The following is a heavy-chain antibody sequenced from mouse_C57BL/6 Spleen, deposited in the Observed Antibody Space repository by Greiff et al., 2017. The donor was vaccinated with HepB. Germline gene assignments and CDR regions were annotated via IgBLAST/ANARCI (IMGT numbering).Heavy chain of an antibody. CDR3: ITTVVATSYFDY. CDR1: GYTFTSYW. V-gene: IGHV1-72*01. Sequence: QVQLKQPGAELVKPGASVKLSCKASGYTFTSYWMHWVKQRPGRGLEWIGRIDPNSGGTKYNEKFKSKATLTVDKPSSTAYMQLSSLTSEDSAVYYCITTVVATSYFDYWGQGTTLTVSS. D-gene: IGHD1-1*01. CDR2: IDPNSGGT. J-gene: IGHJ2*01.